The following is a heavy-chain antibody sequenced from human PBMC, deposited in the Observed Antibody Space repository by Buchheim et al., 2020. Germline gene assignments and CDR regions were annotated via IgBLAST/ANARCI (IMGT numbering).Heavy chain of an antibody. Sequence: QVQLVQSGAEVKKPGSSVKVSCKASGGTFSSYAISWVRQAPGQGLEWMGGVVPMFGTSNYAQKFQGRVTLTADESTSAAYMELSSLRSEDTAMYYCARSTIFGVVVKYFYYYGLDVWGQGTT. D-gene: IGHD3-3*01. CDR3: ARSTIFGVVVKYFYYYGLDV. J-gene: IGHJ6*02. CDR1: GGTFSSYA. V-gene: IGHV1-69*12. CDR2: VVPMFGTS.